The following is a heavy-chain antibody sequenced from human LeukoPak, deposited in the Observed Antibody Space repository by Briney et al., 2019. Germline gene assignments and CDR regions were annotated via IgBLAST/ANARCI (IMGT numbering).Heavy chain of an antibody. J-gene: IGHJ6*02. CDR1: GYTFTGCY. V-gene: IGHV1-2*02. D-gene: IGHD3-10*01. CDR2: INPNSGGT. Sequence: GASVKVSCRASGYTFTGCYMHWVRQAPGQGLEWMGCINPNSGGTGCAQKFQGRVTVARDTRIGTAYMELSRLRSDDTAVYYCARVNYYYGSGSYSYYYGMDVWGQGTTVTVSS. CDR3: ARVNYYYGSGSYSYYYGMDV.